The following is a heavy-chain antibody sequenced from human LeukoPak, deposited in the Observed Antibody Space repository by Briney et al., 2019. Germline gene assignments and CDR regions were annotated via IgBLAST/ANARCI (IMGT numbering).Heavy chain of an antibody. Sequence: SETLSLTCTVSGYSISSGYLWGWIRQPPGKGLEWIGSIDGSGSSYYNPSLKSRVTISVDTSRNQFSLKMTSVTAADTAVYYCARGGYSSGWYVRNHPRYYFDYWGQGTLVTVSS. D-gene: IGHD6-19*01. V-gene: IGHV4-38-2*02. CDR2: IDGSGSS. J-gene: IGHJ4*02. CDR3: ARGGYSSGWYVRNHPRYYFDY. CDR1: GYSISSGYL.